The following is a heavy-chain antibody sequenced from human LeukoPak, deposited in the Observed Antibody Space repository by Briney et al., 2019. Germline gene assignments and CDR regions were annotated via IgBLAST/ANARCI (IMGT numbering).Heavy chain of an antibody. CDR1: GGSFSHYY. V-gene: IGHV4-34*01. CDR2: IHPYGFT. Sequence: PSETLSPTCAIYGGSFSHYYWSWIRQAPGKGLEWIGEIHPYGFTSVNPSLKSRVSIVPDTSKNQFSLTLTSVTAADTAVYYCSRGSDESKTGDSWGQGSLVTVSS. CDR3: SRGSDESKTGDS. J-gene: IGHJ4*02. D-gene: IGHD3-9*01.